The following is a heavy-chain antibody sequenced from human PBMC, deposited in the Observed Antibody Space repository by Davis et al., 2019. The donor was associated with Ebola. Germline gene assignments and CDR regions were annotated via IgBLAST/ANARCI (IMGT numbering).Heavy chain of an antibody. CDR1: GFTFSSYA. J-gene: IGHJ6*02. V-gene: IGHV3-23*01. CDR3: AKTSTALYYYYGMDV. Sequence: PGGSLRLSCAASGFTFSSYAMSWVRQAPGKGLEWVSAISGSGGSTYYADSVKGRFTISRDNSKNSLYLQMNSLRTEDTALYYCAKTSTALYYYYGMDVWGQGTTVTVSS. D-gene: IGHD5-18*01. CDR2: ISGSGGST.